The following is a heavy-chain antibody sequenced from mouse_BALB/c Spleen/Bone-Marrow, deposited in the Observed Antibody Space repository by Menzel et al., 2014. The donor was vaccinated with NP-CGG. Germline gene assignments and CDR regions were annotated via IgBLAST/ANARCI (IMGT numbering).Heavy chain of an antibody. CDR2: ISYDGTN. D-gene: IGHD1-1*01. V-gene: IGHV3-6*02. J-gene: IGHJ2*01. CDR3: ARGDYGSNYDDY. Sequence: DVKLQESGPGLVKPSQSLSLTCSVTGYSITRGYYWNWIRQFPGNKLEWMGYISYDGTNDYNPSLKNRISITRDTSKNQFFLKLNSVTTEDTATYYCARGDYGSNYDDYWGQGTTLTV. CDR1: GYSITRGYY.